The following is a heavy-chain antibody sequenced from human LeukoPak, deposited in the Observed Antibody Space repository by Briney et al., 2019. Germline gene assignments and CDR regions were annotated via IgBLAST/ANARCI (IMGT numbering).Heavy chain of an antibody. D-gene: IGHD3-10*01. V-gene: IGHV3-30*18. Sequence: PGRSLRLSCAASGFTFSSYGMHWVRPAPGKGLEGVAVISYTRSNKDYAASVKGRFTISRDNSKHTMYLQMNSLRAEDTAVYYCAKSSATMVRGVINPFDYWGQGTLVTVSS. CDR1: GFTFSSYG. CDR2: ISYTRSNK. J-gene: IGHJ4*02. CDR3: AKSSATMVRGVINPFDY.